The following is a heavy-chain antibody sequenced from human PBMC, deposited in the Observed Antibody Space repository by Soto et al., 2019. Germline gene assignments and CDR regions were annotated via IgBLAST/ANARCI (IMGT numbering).Heavy chain of an antibody. Sequence: QVQLVQSGAEVKKPGASVKVSCKASGYTFTSYAMHWVRQAPGQRLEWMGWFNAGNGNTKYSQKFQGRVTITRDTSASTAYMELSSLRSEDTAVYYCASGPSYYDFWSGYSNLDYWGQGTLVTVSS. CDR1: GYTFTSYA. CDR2: FNAGNGNT. V-gene: IGHV1-3*01. CDR3: ASGPSYYDFWSGYSNLDY. J-gene: IGHJ4*02. D-gene: IGHD3-3*01.